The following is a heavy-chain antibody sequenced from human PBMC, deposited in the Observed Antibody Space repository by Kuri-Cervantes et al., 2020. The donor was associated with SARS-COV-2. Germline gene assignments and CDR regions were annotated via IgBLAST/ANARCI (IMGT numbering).Heavy chain of an antibody. CDR3: ASTFLWWERRFDY. D-gene: IGHD2-21*01. Sequence: GESLKISCAASGFTFSRNAMNWVRQAPGKGLEWVSTISTSGGNTYYADSVKGRFTISRDNSKNTLYLQMNSLRAEDTAVYYCASTFLWWERRFDYWGQGTLVTVSS. V-gene: IGHV3-23*01. CDR2: ISTSGGNT. CDR1: GFTFSRNA. J-gene: IGHJ4*02.